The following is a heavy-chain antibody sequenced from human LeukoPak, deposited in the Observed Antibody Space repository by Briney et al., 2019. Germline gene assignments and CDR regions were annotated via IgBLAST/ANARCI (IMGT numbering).Heavy chain of an antibody. V-gene: IGHV4-59*01. CDR3: ARDWDGYNFFDY. Sequence: SETLSPTCTVSGGSISSYYWSWIRQPPGEGLEWIGYIYYSGSTNYNPSLKSRVTISVDTSKNQFSLRLSSVTAADTAVYYCARDWDGYNFFDYWGQGTLVTVSS. J-gene: IGHJ4*02. CDR2: IYYSGST. CDR1: GGSISSYY. D-gene: IGHD5-24*01.